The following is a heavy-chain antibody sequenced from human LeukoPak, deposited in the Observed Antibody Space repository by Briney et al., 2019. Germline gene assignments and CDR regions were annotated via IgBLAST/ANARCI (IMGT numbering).Heavy chain of an antibody. V-gene: IGHV4-34*01. J-gene: IGHJ3*02. Sequence: PSETLSLTCAVYGGSFSGYYWSWIRQPPGKGLEWIGEINHSGSTNYNPSLRSRVTISVDTSKNQFSLKLSSVTAADTAVYYCAREQPDRLGAFDIWGRGTMVTVSS. CDR3: AREQPDRLGAFDI. CDR1: GGSFSGYY. CDR2: INHSGST. D-gene: IGHD6-13*01.